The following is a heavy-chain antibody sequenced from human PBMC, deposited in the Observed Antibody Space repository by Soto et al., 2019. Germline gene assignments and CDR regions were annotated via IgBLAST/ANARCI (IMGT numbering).Heavy chain of an antibody. D-gene: IGHD2-8*01. CDR2: IYYSGST. CDR3: ATAGVSYYYYGMDV. J-gene: IGHJ6*02. CDR1: GGSVSSGSYY. V-gene: IGHV4-61*01. Sequence: QVQLQESGPGLVKPSETLSLTCTVSGGSVSSGSYYWSWIRQPPGKGLEWIGYIYYSGSTNYNPSLKRRVTISVDTSKNQFSLKLRSVTAADTAVYYCATAGVSYYYYGMDVWGQGTTVTVSS.